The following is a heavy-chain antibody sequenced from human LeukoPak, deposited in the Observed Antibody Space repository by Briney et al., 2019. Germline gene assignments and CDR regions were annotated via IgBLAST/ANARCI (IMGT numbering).Heavy chain of an antibody. Sequence: GASVKVSCTASGYTFTSYDINWVRQATGQGLEWMGWMNPNSGNTGYAQKFQGRVTITRNTSISTAYMELSSLRSEDTAVYYCARVSGDILTGYHIGYWGQGTLVTVSS. CDR1: GYTFTSYD. V-gene: IGHV1-8*03. J-gene: IGHJ4*02. D-gene: IGHD3-9*01. CDR2: MNPNSGNT. CDR3: ARVSGDILTGYHIGY.